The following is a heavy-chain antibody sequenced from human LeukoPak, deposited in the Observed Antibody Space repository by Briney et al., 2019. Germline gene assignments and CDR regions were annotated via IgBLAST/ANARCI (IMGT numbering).Heavy chain of an antibody. J-gene: IGHJ2*01. V-gene: IGHV1-69*10. D-gene: IGHD4-23*01. Sequence: SVKVSCKASGGTFITYAISWVRQAPGQGLEWMGRIIPIFGIANYAQKFQGRVTITADKSTSTAYMELSGLRSEDTAVYYCARSPRSGNSGRWYFDLWGRGTLVTVSS. CDR3: ARSPRSGNSGRWYFDL. CDR2: IIPIFGIA. CDR1: GGTFITYA.